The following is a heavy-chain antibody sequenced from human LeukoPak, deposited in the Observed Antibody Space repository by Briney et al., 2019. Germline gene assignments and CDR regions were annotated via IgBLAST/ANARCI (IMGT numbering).Heavy chain of an antibody. D-gene: IGHD2-2*01. CDR2: INHSGST. J-gene: IGHJ4*02. Sequence: PSETLSLTCAVYGGSFSGYYWSWLRQPPGKGLEWLGEINHSGSTNYNPSLKSRVTISVDTSKNQFSLKLSSVTAADTAVYYCARGTLALVAGTQTRPVHCSSTSCTGYFDYWGQGTLGTASS. V-gene: IGHV4-34*01. CDR3: ARGTLALVAGTQTRPVHCSSTSCTGYFDY. CDR1: GGSFSGYY.